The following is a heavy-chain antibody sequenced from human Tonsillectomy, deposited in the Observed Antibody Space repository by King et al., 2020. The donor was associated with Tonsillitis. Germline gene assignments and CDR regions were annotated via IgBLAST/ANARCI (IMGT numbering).Heavy chain of an antibody. D-gene: IGHD6-13*01. CDR1: GFTFSSYA. Sequence: VQLVESGGGLVQPGGSLRLSCAASGFTFSSYAMSWVRQAPGKGLEWVSVIYSGDNSTYYADSVKGRFTISRDNSKNTLYLQMNSLRAEDTAVYYCAKGGGSTWLADYYYGMDVWGHGTTVTVSS. V-gene: IGHV3-23*03. CDR3: AKGGGSTWLADYYYGMDV. J-gene: IGHJ6*02. CDR2: IYSGDNST.